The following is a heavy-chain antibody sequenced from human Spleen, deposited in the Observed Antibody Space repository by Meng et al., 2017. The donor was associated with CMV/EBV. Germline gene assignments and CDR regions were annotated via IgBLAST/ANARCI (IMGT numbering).Heavy chain of an antibody. CDR1: GFTFSDYY. Sequence: GESLKISCAASGFTFSDYYMSWIRQAPGKGLEWVSSISSSSSYIYYADSVKGRFTISRDNAKNSLYLQMNSLRAEDTAVYYCARDIWLQYYFDYWGQGTLVTVS. CDR3: ARDIWLQYYFDY. J-gene: IGHJ4*02. D-gene: IGHD5-24*01. V-gene: IGHV3-11*06. CDR2: ISSSSSYI.